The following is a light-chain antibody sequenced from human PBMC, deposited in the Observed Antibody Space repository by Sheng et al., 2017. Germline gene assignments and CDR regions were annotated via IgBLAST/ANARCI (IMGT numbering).Light chain of an antibody. CDR2: EGN. CDR1: SSDVGSYNL. Sequence: QSALTQPASVSGSPGQSITISCAGTSSDVGSYNLVSWYQQYPGKAPKLMIYEGNKRPSGVSNRFSGSKSGNTASLTISGLQAEDEADYCCSSYTSSSTRVFGTGTKVTVL. J-gene: IGLJ1*01. CDR3: SSYTSSSTRV. V-gene: IGLV2-14*02.